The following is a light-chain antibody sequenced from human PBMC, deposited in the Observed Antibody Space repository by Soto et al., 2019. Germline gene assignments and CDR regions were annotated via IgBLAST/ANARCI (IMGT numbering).Light chain of an antibody. Sequence: DIVMTQSPDSLAVSLGERATINCKSSQSVLYSSNNKNYLAWYQQKPGQPPKLLIYWASTRESGVPDRFSGRGSGTDFNLTISSLQAEDVAVYYCQQYYSTPQTFGQGTKVEIK. CDR1: QSVLYSSNNKNY. J-gene: IGKJ1*01. CDR2: WAS. V-gene: IGKV4-1*01. CDR3: QQYYSTPQT.